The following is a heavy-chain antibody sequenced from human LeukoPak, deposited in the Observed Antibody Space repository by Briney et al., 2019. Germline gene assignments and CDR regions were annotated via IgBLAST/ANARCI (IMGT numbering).Heavy chain of an antibody. CDR1: GFTFSSYA. Sequence: SGGSLRLSWAASGFTFSSYAMSWVRQAPGKGLEWVSAISGSGGSTYYADSVKGRFTISRDNSKNTLYLQMNSLRAEDTAVYYCAKDPLLWFGELYGPLTLYWFDPWGQGTLVTVSS. D-gene: IGHD3-10*01. CDR3: AKDPLLWFGELYGPLTLYWFDP. J-gene: IGHJ5*02. CDR2: ISGSGGST. V-gene: IGHV3-23*01.